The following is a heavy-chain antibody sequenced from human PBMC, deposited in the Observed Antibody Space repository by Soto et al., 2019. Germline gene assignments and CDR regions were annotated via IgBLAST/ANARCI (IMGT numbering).Heavy chain of an antibody. D-gene: IGHD2-2*01. CDR3: AREFVLVPAAMPSHYYYGMDV. V-gene: IGHV3-30-3*01. Sequence: SLRLSCAASGFTFSSYAMHWVRQAPGKGLEWVAVISYDGSNKYYADSVKGRFTISRDNSKNTLYLQMNSLRAEDTAVYYCAREFVLVPAAMPSHYYYGMDVWGQGTTVTVSS. J-gene: IGHJ6*02. CDR2: ISYDGSNK. CDR1: GFTFSSYA.